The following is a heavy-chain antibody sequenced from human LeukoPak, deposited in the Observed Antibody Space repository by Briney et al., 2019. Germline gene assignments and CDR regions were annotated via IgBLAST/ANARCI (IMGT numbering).Heavy chain of an antibody. CDR3: ARDPPRYDFWSGYPGYY. CDR1: GFTFSDYY. D-gene: IGHD3-3*01. Sequence: GGSLRLSCAASGFTFSDYYMSWIRQAPGKGVEWVSYISSSGSTIYYADSVKGRFTISRDNAKNSLYLQMNSLRAEDTAVYYCARDPPRYDFWSGYPGYYWGQGTLVTVSS. V-gene: IGHV3-11*04. CDR2: ISSSGSTI. J-gene: IGHJ4*02.